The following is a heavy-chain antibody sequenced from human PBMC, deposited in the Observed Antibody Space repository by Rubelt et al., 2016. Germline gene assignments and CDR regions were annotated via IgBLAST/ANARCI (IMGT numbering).Heavy chain of an antibody. CDR2: ISGSGGST. J-gene: IGHJ3*02. CDR1: GFTFSSYA. CDR3: AGGGAAAADDNDAFDI. D-gene: IGHD6-13*01. Sequence: EVQLLESGGGLVQPGGSLRLSCAASGFTFSSYAMSWVRQAPGKGLEWVSAISGSGGSTYYADSVKGRFTSAGDNSKNTLYLQMNSLGAEDTAVYYCAGGGAAAADDNDAFDIWGQGTMVTVSS. V-gene: IGHV3-23*01.